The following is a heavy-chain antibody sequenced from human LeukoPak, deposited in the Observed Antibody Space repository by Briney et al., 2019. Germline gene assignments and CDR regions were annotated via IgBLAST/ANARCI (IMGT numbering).Heavy chain of an antibody. CDR3: ARVTLFGSSWYLSVADFDY. D-gene: IGHD6-13*01. CDR2: ISAYNGNT. V-gene: IGHV1-18*01. Sequence: ASVKVSCRASGYTFTSYGISWVRQAPGQGLEWMGWISAYNGNTNYAQKLQGGVTMTTDTSTSTAYMELRSLRSDDTAVYYCARVTLFGSSWYLSVADFDYWGQGTLVTVSS. J-gene: IGHJ4*02. CDR1: GYTFTSYG.